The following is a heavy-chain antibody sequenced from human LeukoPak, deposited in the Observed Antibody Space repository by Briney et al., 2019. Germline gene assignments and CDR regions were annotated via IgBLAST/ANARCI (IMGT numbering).Heavy chain of an antibody. D-gene: IGHD1-1*01. CDR1: GGSFSGDY. CDR3: ARMRDNWNVCVFDI. CDR2: INHSGSA. Sequence: SETLSLTCGVYGGSFSGDYWSWVRHPPGKGLEWIGEINHSGSASYNPSLKSRVTISVDTSKIQFSLKLSSVTATDTAVYYCARMRDNWNVCVFDIWGQGTMVTVSS. V-gene: IGHV4-34*01. J-gene: IGHJ3*02.